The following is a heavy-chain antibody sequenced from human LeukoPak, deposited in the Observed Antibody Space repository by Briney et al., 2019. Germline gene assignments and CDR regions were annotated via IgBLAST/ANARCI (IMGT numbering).Heavy chain of an antibody. CDR1: AYTFTSYD. D-gene: IGHD4-17*01. CDR2: MNPNSGNT. Sequence: ASVKVSCKASAYTFTSYDINWVRQATGQGLEWMGWMNPNSGNTGYAQKFQGRVTMTRNTSISTAYMELSSLRSEDTAVYYCARDTALNDYGDIFGAFDIWGQGTMVTVSS. J-gene: IGHJ3*02. CDR3: ARDTALNDYGDIFGAFDI. V-gene: IGHV1-8*01.